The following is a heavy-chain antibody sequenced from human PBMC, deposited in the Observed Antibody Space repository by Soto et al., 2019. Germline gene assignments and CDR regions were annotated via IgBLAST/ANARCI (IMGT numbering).Heavy chain of an antibody. CDR1: GGTFSSYA. CDR3: AREVSSGWYGAYFDY. D-gene: IGHD6-19*01. Sequence: QVQLVQSGAEVKKPGSSVKVSCKASGGTFSSYAISWVRQAPGQGLEWVGGIIPIFGTANYAQKFQGRVTSTADESTSTAYMELSSLRSEDTAVYYCAREVSSGWYGAYFDYWGQGTLVTVSS. CDR2: IIPIFGTA. J-gene: IGHJ4*02. V-gene: IGHV1-69*01.